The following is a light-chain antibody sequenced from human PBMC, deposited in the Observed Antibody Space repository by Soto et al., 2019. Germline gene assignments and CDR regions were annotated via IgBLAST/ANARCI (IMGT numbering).Light chain of an antibody. V-gene: IGKV3-20*01. CDR2: GGS. CDR1: QSISSNF. CDR3: QQYGRSPPFI. Sequence: EIVLTQSPGTLSLSPGDRATLSCRACQSISSNFLPWYQHKPGQSPRLLIYGGSTRVTGIPDRFSGSGSGTDFTLTISRLEPEDFAVYYCQQYGRSPPFIFGPGTKVDIK. J-gene: IGKJ3*01.